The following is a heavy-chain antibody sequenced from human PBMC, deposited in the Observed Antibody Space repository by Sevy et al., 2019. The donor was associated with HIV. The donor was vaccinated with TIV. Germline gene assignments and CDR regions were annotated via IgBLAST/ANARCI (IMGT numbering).Heavy chain of an antibody. V-gene: IGHV3-48*03. CDR3: ARDRTHYYGSGRAGGYYYYGMGV. CDR1: GFTFSSYE. D-gene: IGHD3-10*01. CDR2: TSSSGSTI. Sequence: GGSLRLSCAASGFTFSSYEMNWVRQAPGKGLEWVSYTSSSGSTIYYADSVKGRFTISRDNAKNSLYLQMNSLRAEDTAVYYCARDRTHYYGSGRAGGYYYYGMGVWGQGTTVTVSS. J-gene: IGHJ6*02.